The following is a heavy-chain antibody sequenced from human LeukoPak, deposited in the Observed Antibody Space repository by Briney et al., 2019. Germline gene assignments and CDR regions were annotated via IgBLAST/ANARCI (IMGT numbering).Heavy chain of an antibody. CDR1: GFTFSRSW. Sequence: GGSLRLSCAASGFTFSRSWMTWVRQAPGKGLEWVANIKEDGSEKYYVDSVKGRFTISRDNTKNSLYLHMNSLRAEDTAVYYCVTTGDSWGQGTLVTVSS. V-gene: IGHV3-7*05. CDR2: IKEDGSEK. CDR3: VTTGDS. J-gene: IGHJ4*02.